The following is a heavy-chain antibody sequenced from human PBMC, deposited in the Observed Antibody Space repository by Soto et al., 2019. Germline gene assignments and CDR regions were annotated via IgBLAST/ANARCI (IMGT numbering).Heavy chain of an antibody. CDR3: ARDWAEQWLVPKGIEPYYYYYMDV. D-gene: IGHD6-19*01. J-gene: IGHJ6*03. CDR2: ISSSSSYI. V-gene: IGHV3-21*01. CDR1: GFTFSSYS. Sequence: GGSLRLSCAASGFTFSSYSMNWVRQAPGKGLEWVSSISSSSSYIYYADSVKGRFTISRDNAKNSLYLQMNSLRAEDTAVYYCARDWAEQWLVPKGIEPYYYYYMDVWGKGTTVTVSS.